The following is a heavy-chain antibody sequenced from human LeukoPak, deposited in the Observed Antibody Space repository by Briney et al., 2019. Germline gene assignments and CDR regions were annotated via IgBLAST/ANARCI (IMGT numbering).Heavy chain of an antibody. Sequence: SETLSLTCTVSGGSISSSSYYWGWIRQPPGKGLEWIGIIYYSGSTYYNPSLKSRVTISVDTSKNQFSLKLSSVTAADTAVYYCARHTYYDFWSGYRQLRNNWFDAWGQGTLVTVSS. J-gene: IGHJ5*02. CDR3: ARHTYYDFWSGYRQLRNNWFDA. D-gene: IGHD3-3*01. CDR2: IYYSGST. CDR1: GGSISSSSYY. V-gene: IGHV4-39*01.